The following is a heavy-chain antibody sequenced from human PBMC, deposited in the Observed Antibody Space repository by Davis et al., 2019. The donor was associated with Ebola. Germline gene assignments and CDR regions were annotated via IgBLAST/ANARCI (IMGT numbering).Heavy chain of an antibody. V-gene: IGHV1-18*01. Sequence: ASVKVSCKASGYTFTSYGISWVRQAPGQGLEWMGWISAYNGNTNYAQKLRGRVTMTTDTSTSTAYMELRSLRSDDTAVYYCARGLGADIVVVPAAMCIDYWGQGTLVTVSS. J-gene: IGHJ4*02. CDR3: ARGLGADIVVVPAAMCIDY. CDR2: ISAYNGNT. D-gene: IGHD2-2*01. CDR1: GYTFTSYG.